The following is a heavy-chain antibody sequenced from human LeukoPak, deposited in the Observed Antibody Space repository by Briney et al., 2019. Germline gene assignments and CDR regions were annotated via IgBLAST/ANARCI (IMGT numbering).Heavy chain of an antibody. CDR1: GFTFSSYG. J-gene: IGHJ3*02. D-gene: IGHD6-13*01. CDR3: ARGPGQQLVRGGAFDI. V-gene: IGHV3-33*08. Sequence: PGRSLRLSCAASGFTFSSYGMHWVRQAPGKGLEWVAVIWYGGSNKYYADSVKGRFTISRDNSKNTLYLQMNSLRAEDTAVYYCARGPGQQLVRGGAFDIWGQGTMVTVSS. CDR2: IWYGGSNK.